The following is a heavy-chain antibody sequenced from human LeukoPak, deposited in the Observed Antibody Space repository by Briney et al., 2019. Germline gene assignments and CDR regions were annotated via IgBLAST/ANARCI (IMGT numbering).Heavy chain of an antibody. J-gene: IGHJ3*02. CDR1: GYTFTSYG. V-gene: IGHV1-18*01. CDR3: ARGIAARPDDAFDI. CDR2: ISAYNGNT. D-gene: IGHD6-6*01. Sequence: ASVKVSCKASGYTFTSYGISWVRQAPGQGLEWMGWISAYNGNTNYAHKLQGRVTMTTDTSTSTAYMELRSLRSDDTAVYYCARGIAARPDDAFDIWGQGTMVTVSS.